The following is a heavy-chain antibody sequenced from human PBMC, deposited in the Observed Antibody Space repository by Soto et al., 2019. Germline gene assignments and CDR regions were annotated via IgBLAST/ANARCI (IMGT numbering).Heavy chain of an antibody. CDR2: IYHSGST. J-gene: IGHJ2*01. Sequence: PSETLSLTCTVSGGSISSGGYYWSWIRQHPGKGLEWIGYIYHSGSTYYNPSLKSRVTISVDTSKNQFSLKLSSVTAADTAVYYCARHRTTVTTEDWYFDLWGRGTLVTVSS. V-gene: IGHV4-31*03. CDR1: GGSISSGGYY. D-gene: IGHD4-17*01. CDR3: ARHRTTVTTEDWYFDL.